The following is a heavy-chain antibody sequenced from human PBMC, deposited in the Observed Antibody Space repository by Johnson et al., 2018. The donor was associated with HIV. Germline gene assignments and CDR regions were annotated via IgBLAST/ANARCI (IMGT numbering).Heavy chain of an antibody. J-gene: IGHJ3*01. D-gene: IGHD4-23*01. CDR3: ARGRPWGWELRRDAFDV. V-gene: IGHV3-11*01. Sequence: QVQLVESGGGLVKPGGSLKLSCATSGFTFSDYYMSWIRQAPGKGLEWLSYISNSAITLYYADSVKGRFSISRDNAKSSVYLQMNGLRVEDTALYYCARGRPWGWELRRDAFDVWGQGTMVTVSS. CDR2: ISNSAITL. CDR1: GFTFSDYY.